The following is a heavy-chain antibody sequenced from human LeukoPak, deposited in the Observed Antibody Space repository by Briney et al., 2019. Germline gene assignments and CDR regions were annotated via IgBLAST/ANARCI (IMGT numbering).Heavy chain of an antibody. CDR1: GFTFSSHG. CDR2: ISGSGDNT. D-gene: IGHD2-15*01. Sequence: GGPLRLSCAASGFTFSSHGMSWVRQAPGKGLEWVSTISGSGDNTYYTDSLKGRFTISRDNSKNTLYLQMNSLRAEDTAVYYCAKSGLNRFDYWGQGTLVTVSS. J-gene: IGHJ4*02. V-gene: IGHV3-23*01. CDR3: AKSGLNRFDY.